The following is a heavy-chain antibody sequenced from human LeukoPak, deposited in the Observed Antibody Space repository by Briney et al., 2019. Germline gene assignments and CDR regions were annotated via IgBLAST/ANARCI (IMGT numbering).Heavy chain of an antibody. CDR2: ISSSSSYI. J-gene: IGHJ4*02. CDR1: GFTFSSYS. CDR3: ARDHLQDIVVVVAATLDY. D-gene: IGHD2-15*01. Sequence: PGGSLRLSCAASGFTFSSYSMNWVRQAPGKGLEWVSSISSSSSYIYYADSVKGRFTISRDNAKNSLYLQMNSLRAEDTAVYYCARDHLQDIVVVVAATLDYWGQGTLVTVSS. V-gene: IGHV3-21*01.